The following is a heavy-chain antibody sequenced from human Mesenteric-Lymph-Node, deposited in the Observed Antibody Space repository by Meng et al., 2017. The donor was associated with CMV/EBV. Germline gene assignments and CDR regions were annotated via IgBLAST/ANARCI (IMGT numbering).Heavy chain of an antibody. CDR2: INHSGST. Sequence: VQRQKWGAGLLKPSEPLSLTCAVYGGSFSGYYWSWTRQPPGKGLEWIGEINHSGSTNYNPSLKSRVTISVDTSKNQFSLKLSSVTAADTAVYYCARHQRWLKSEGGFNYWGQGTLVTVSS. CDR3: ARHQRWLKSEGGFNY. D-gene: IGHD4-23*01. V-gene: IGHV4-34*01. CDR1: GGSFSGYY. J-gene: IGHJ4*02.